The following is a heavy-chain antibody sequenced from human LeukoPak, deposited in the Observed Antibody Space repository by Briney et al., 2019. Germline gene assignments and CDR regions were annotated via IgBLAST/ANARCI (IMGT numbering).Heavy chain of an antibody. D-gene: IGHD3-10*01. J-gene: IGHJ6*02. CDR2: ISGSGGST. V-gene: IGHV3-23*01. Sequence: GGSLRLSCAASGVTFSSYAMSWGLQAPGGGLEGGSAISGSGGSTYYADSVKGRFTISRDNSKNTLYMQMNSLRAEDPAVYYCAKSMVRGVTGYGMDVWGQGTLVTVSS. CDR3: AKSMVRGVTGYGMDV. CDR1: GVTFSSYA.